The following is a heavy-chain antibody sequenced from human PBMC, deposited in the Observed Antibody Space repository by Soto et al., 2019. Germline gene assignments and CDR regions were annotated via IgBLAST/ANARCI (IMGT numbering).Heavy chain of an antibody. D-gene: IGHD3-22*01. CDR3: ARGADYYDSSGYYSGDYYYGMDV. CDR2: IYPGDSDT. V-gene: IGHV5-51*01. Sequence: GESLKISCKGSGYSFTSYWIGWVRQMPGKGLEWMGIIYPGDSDTRYSPSFQGQVTISADKSISTAYLQWSSLKASDTAMYYCARGADYYDSSGYYSGDYYYGMDVWGQGTTVTVSS. J-gene: IGHJ6*02. CDR1: GYSFTSYW.